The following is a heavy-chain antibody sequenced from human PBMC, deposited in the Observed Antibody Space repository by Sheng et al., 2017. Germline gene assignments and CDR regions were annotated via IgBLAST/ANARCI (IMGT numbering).Heavy chain of an antibody. V-gene: IGHV4-59*12. CDR3: GKGGGLLPDY. CDR1: GGSLGQDY. CDR2: LYHNGRT. D-gene: IGHD3-22*01. J-gene: IGHJ4*02. Sequence: QVRLHESGPGLVKSSETLSLTCTVSGGSLGQDYWSWIRQPPGKGLEWIGFLYHNGRTNYNPSLKSRVTISVDTSKNQFSLNLISVTPADTAIYYCGKGGGLLPDYWGQGRWSPSPQ.